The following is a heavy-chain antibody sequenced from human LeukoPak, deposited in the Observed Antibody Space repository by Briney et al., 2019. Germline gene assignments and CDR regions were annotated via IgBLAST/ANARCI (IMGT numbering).Heavy chain of an antibody. CDR2: INPSGGST. CDR1: GYTLTSYY. J-gene: IGHJ4*02. Sequence: ASVKVSCKASGYTLTSYYMHWVRQAPGQGLEWMGIINPSGGSTSYAQKLQGRVTMTTDTSTSTAYMELRSLRSDDTAVYYCARAGMKADDYWGQGTLVTVSS. V-gene: IGHV1-46*01. CDR3: ARAGMKADDY.